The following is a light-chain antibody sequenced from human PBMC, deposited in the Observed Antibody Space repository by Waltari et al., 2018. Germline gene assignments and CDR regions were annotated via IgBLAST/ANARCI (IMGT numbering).Light chain of an antibody. J-gene: IGKJ4*01. Sequence: DIQMSQSPSSLSASVGDRVTITCRASQGISSYLNWYQQKPGKAPKRLIYYANSLASGVPSRFSGSGSGTEFTLTISSLQPEDFATYYCQQGNSNPPLTFGGGTKVEIK. V-gene: IGKV1-17*01. CDR3: QQGNSNPPLT. CDR1: QGISSY. CDR2: YAN.